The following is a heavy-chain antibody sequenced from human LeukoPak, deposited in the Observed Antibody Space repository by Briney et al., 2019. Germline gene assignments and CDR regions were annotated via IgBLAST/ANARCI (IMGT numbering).Heavy chain of an antibody. CDR1: GFTFEDHG. D-gene: IGHD1-26*01. CDR3: VRGEGRGGWFDP. V-gene: IGHV3-20*04. CDR2: INWNGGRT. J-gene: IGHJ5*02. Sequence: PGGSLRLSCATSGFTFEDHGMSRVRQAPGKGLEWVSRINWNGGRTGYSDSVKGRFTISRDDAKKSVDLQMNSLRVEDTAFYYCVRGEGRGGWFDPWGQGILVTVSS.